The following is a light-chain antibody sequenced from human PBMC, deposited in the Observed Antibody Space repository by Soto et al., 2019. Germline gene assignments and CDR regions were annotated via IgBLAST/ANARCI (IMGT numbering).Light chain of an antibody. CDR1: NSDVGGYNY. Sequence: ALTQPASVSGSPGQSITISCTGSNSDVGGYNYVSWYQQHPGKVPKLLIYHVTNRPSGASDRFSGSKSGNTASLTISGLQPEDEADYYCSSFTSVHTGVFGGGTKLTVL. CDR2: HVT. V-gene: IGLV2-14*01. CDR3: SSFTSVHTGV. J-gene: IGLJ3*02.